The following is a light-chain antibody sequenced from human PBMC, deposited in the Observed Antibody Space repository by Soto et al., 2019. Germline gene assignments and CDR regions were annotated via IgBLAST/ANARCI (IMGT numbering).Light chain of an antibody. CDR2: GAS. CDR3: QQYSNWPWT. V-gene: IGKV3D-15*01. Sequence: EIVMTQSPATRSVSPGERATLSCRASQSVSSNLAWYQQKPGQAPRLLIYGASNRATGIPDRFSGSGSGTDFTLTISRLEPEDFAVYYCQQYSNWPWTFGQGTKVDIK. J-gene: IGKJ1*01. CDR1: QSVSSN.